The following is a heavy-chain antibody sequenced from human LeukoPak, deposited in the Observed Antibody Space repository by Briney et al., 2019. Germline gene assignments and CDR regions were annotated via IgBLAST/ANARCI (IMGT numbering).Heavy chain of an antibody. J-gene: IGHJ6*03. CDR3: AGEHYDSSGFFSAYYMDV. D-gene: IGHD3-22*01. CDR2: ISSSGSTI. V-gene: IGHV3-11*01. CDR1: GFTFSDYY. Sequence: GGSLRLSCAASGFTFSDYYMSWIRQAPGKGLEWVSYISSSGSTIYYADSVKGRFTISRDNAKNSLYLQMNSLRAEDTDVYYCAGEHYDSSGFFSAYYMDVWGKGTTVTISS.